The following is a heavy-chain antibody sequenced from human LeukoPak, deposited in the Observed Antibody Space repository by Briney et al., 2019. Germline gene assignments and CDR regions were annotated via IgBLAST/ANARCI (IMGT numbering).Heavy chain of an antibody. CDR3: ARITGTIDCSSATCPADY. J-gene: IGHJ4*02. CDR2: ISSSSSYI. D-gene: IGHD2-2*01. CDR1: GFTFSSYS. Sequence: GGSLRLSCAASGFTFSSYSMNWVGQAPGKGLEWVSSISSSSSYIYYADSVKGRFTISRDNAKNSLYLQMNSLRAEDTAIYYCARITGTIDCSSATCPADYWGQGTLVTVSS. V-gene: IGHV3-21*01.